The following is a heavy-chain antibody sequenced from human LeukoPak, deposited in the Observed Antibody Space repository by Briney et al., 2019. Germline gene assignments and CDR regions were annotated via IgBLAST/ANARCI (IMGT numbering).Heavy chain of an antibody. CDR2: ISSSGSIM. Sequence: GGSLRLSCAASGFSFSSYEMNWVRQAPGKGLEWVSYISSSGSIMYSADSVKGRFTISRDNAKNSLYLQTNSLRAEDTAIYYCSGQYSSSSVVDYWGQGTLVTVSS. J-gene: IGHJ4*02. V-gene: IGHV3-48*03. D-gene: IGHD6-6*01. CDR3: SGQYSSSSVVDY. CDR1: GFSFSSYE.